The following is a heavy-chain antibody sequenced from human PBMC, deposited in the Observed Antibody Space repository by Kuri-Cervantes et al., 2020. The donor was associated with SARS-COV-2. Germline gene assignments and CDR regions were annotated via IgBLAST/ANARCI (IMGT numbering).Heavy chain of an antibody. Sequence: GGSLRLSCSASGFSFSAYTLHWVRQAPGKGLEYVSAISSDAGNTYYANSVKGRFTITRDFSKNTLYLQMTNMTTEDTAVYHCVRAYSTGWLVGSYYFDSWGQGTLVTVSS. J-gene: IGHJ4*02. CDR3: VRAYSTGWLVGSYYFDS. D-gene: IGHD6-19*01. CDR1: GFSFSAYT. V-gene: IGHV3-64D*06. CDR2: ISSDAGNT.